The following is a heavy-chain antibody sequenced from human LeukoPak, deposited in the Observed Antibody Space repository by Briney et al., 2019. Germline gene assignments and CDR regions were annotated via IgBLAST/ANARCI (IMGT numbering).Heavy chain of an antibody. D-gene: IGHD3-9*01. CDR2: IKSKTDGGTT. J-gene: IGHJ4*02. CDR1: GFTFKNAW. CDR3: TTWNYDILTGYSI. V-gene: IGHV3-15*07. Sequence: GGSLRPSCAASGFTFKNAWMSWVRQAPGKGLEWVGRIKSKTDGGTTDYAAAVKGRFTISRDDSKSTLYLQMNSLKTEDTALYYCTTWNYDILTGYSIWGQGTLVTVSS.